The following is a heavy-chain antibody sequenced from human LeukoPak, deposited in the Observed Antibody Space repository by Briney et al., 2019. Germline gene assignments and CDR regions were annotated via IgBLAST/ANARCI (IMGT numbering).Heavy chain of an antibody. CDR3: AIVPGLFPFFDY. D-gene: IGHD3-22*01. J-gene: IGHJ4*02. CDR2: ISDSSSAI. CDR1: GFTFSDYY. V-gene: IGHV3-11*04. Sequence: GGSLRLSCAASGFTFSDYYMSWIRQSPGKGLEWVSFISDSSSAIYYADSVKGRFTISRDNAKNSLYLQMNSLRAEDTAVYYCAIVPGLFPFFDYWGQGTLVTVSS.